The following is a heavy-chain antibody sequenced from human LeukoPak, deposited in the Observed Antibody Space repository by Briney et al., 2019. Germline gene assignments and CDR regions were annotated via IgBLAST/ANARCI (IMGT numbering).Heavy chain of an antibody. V-gene: IGHV3-30*04. CDR2: ISYDGSNK. CDR3: AKDGIESQLERPPNWFDP. CDR1: GFTFSSYA. Sequence: GGSLRLSCAASGFTFSSYAMHWVRQAPGKGLEWVAVISYDGSNKYYADSVKGRFTISRDNSKNTLYLQMNSLRAEDTAVYYCAKDGIESQLERPPNWFDPWGQGTLVTVSS. J-gene: IGHJ5*02. D-gene: IGHD1-1*01.